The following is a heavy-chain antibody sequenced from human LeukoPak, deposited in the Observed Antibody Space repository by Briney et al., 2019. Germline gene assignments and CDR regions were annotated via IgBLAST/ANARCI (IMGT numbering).Heavy chain of an antibody. Sequence: ASVKVSCKASGYTFTSYGISWVRQAPGQGLEWMGWISAYNGNTNYAQKLQGRVTMTTDTSTSTAYMELRSLRSDDTAVYYCAREGQWRELLGAYDYYGMDVWGQGTTVTVSS. CDR2: ISAYNGNT. J-gene: IGHJ6*02. V-gene: IGHV1-18*01. CDR3: AREGQWRELLGAYDYYGMDV. D-gene: IGHD1-26*01. CDR1: GYTFTSYG.